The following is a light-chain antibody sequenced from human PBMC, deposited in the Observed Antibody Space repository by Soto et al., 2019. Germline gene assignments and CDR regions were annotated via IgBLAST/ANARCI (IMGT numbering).Light chain of an antibody. Sequence: EIVLTQSPGTLSLSPGDTATLSCRASQSVRNNFLSWYQQKPGQAPRLLMYLASTRATGIPDRFSGSGSGTDFTLTISRLEPEDFAVYYCQQHSDPPPSYTFGQGTKLELK. CDR2: LAS. J-gene: IGKJ2*01. V-gene: IGKV3-20*01. CDR1: QSVRNNF. CDR3: QQHSDPPPSYT.